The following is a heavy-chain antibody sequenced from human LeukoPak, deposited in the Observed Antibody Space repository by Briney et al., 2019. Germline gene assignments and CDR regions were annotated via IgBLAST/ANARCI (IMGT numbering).Heavy chain of an antibody. D-gene: IGHD3-16*02. Sequence: SETLSLTCAVYGGSFSGYYWSWIRQPPGKGLEWIGSIYHSGSTYYNPSLKSRVTISVDTSKNQFSLKLSSVTAADTAVYYCARAPGRYRTLFDYWGQGTLVTVSS. J-gene: IGHJ4*02. CDR2: IYHSGST. CDR1: GGSFSGYY. V-gene: IGHV4-34*01. CDR3: ARAPGRYRTLFDY.